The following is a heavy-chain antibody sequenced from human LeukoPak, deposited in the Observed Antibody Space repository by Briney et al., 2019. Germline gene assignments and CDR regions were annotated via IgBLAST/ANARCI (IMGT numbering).Heavy chain of an antibody. D-gene: IGHD2-15*01. CDR2: ISWNSGSI. Sequence: GGSLRLSCAASGFTFDDYAMHWVRQAPGKGLEWVSGISWNSGSIGYADSVMGRFTISRDNAKNSLYLQMNSLRAEDTALYYCAKGYCSGGSCYHDYWGQGTLVTVSS. CDR3: AKGYCSGGSCYHDY. V-gene: IGHV3-9*01. CDR1: GFTFDDYA. J-gene: IGHJ4*02.